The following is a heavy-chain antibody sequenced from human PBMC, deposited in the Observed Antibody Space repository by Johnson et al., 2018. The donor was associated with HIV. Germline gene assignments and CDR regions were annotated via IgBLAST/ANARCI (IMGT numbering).Heavy chain of an antibody. CDR2: IRYDGSEK. CDR3: AREGRTGPDAFDI. J-gene: IGHJ3*02. V-gene: IGHV3-30*02. CDR1: RFTFSSYG. Sequence: QVQLVESGGGVVQPGGSLRLSCAASRFTFSSYGMHWVRQAPGKGLEWVTFIRYDGSEKYYADSVKGRFTISRDNSNNTLYLQMDSLRAEDTAVYYCAREGRTGPDAFDIWGQGTMVTVSS.